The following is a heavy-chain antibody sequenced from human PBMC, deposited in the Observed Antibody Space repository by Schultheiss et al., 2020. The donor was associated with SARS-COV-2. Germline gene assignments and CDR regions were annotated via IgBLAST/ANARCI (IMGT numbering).Heavy chain of an antibody. CDR1: GFTFSSYS. V-gene: IGHV3-21*01. J-gene: IGHJ3*02. CDR3: ARSHPSSGWAHDAFDI. Sequence: GGSLRLSCAASGFTFSSYSMNWVRQAPGKGLEWVSSIGRTPSNLYYADSVQGRFTISRDNAKNSLYLQMNSLRAEDTAVYYCARSHPSSGWAHDAFDIWGQGTMVTVSS. D-gene: IGHD6-19*01. CDR2: IGRTPSNL.